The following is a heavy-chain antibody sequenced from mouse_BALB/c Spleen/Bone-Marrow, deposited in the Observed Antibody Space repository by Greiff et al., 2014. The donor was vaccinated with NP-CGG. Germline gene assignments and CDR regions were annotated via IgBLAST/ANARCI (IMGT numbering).Heavy chain of an antibody. Sequence: QVQLKESGAELVKPGTSVKMSCKASGYTFTSYWMHWVKQRPGQGLEWIGDIYPGTNSTNYNEKFKTKATLTVDTSSSTAYMQLRSPTSEDSAVYYCAREEDFFDYWGQGTTLTVSS. CDR2: IYPGTNST. CDR1: GYTFTSYW. J-gene: IGHJ2*01. CDR3: AREEDFFDY. V-gene: IGHV1-55*01.